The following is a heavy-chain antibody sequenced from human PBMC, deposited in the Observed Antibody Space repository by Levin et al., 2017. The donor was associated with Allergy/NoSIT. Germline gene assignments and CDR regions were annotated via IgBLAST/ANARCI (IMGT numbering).Heavy chain of an antibody. CDR3: ARDRLEGGSSWYYFDY. D-gene: IGHD6-13*01. J-gene: IGHJ4*02. CDR2: IYYSGST. Sequence: PSETLSLTCTVSGGSISSYYWSWIRQPPGKGLEWIGYIYYSGSTNYNPSLKSRVTISVDTSKNQFSLKLSSVTAADTAVYYCARDRLEGGSSWYYFDYWGQGTLVTVSS. V-gene: IGHV4-59*01. CDR1: GGSISSYY.